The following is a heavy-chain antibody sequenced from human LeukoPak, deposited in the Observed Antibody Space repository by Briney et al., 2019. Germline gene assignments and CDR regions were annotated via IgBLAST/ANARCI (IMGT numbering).Heavy chain of an antibody. CDR1: GYTFTSYG. CDR2: ISAYNGNT. V-gene: IGHV1-18*01. Sequence: APVKVSCKASGYTFTSYGISWVRQAPGQGLEWMGWISAYNGNTNYAQKLQGRVTMTTDTSTSTAYMELRGLRSDDTAVYYCASARYFDWLYYYWGQGTLVTVSS. D-gene: IGHD3-9*01. CDR3: ASARYFDWLYYY. J-gene: IGHJ4*02.